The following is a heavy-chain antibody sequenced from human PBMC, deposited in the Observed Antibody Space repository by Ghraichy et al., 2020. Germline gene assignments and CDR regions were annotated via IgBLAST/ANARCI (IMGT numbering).Heavy chain of an antibody. CDR3: AREFRYYYGSGTPNRAYNWFDP. Sequence: GGSLRLSCAASGFTVSSNYMSWVRQAPGKGLEWVSVIYSGGSTYYADSVKGRFTISRHNSKNTLYLQMNSLRAEDTAVYYCAREFRYYYGSGTPNRAYNWFDPWGQGTLVTVSS. D-gene: IGHD3-10*01. J-gene: IGHJ5*02. V-gene: IGHV3-53*04. CDR2: IYSGGST. CDR1: GFTVSSNY.